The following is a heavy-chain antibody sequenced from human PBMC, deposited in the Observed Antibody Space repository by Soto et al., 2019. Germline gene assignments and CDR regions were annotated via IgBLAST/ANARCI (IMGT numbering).Heavy chain of an antibody. J-gene: IGHJ6*02. CDR1: GYTFTGYY. Sequence: SVKVSSTACGYTFTGYYMHCVRQAPGQGLEWMGWINPNSGGTNYAQKFQGWVTMTRDTSISTAYMELSRLRSDDTAVYYCAREPYCISTSCYGMSNYYGMDVWGQGTTVTVSS. D-gene: IGHD2-2*01. V-gene: IGHV1-2*04. CDR2: INPNSGGT. CDR3: AREPYCISTSCYGMSNYYGMDV.